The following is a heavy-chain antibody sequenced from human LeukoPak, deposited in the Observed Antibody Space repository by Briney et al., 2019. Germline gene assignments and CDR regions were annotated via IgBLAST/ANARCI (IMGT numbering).Heavy chain of an antibody. CDR2: INPNSGDT. D-gene: IGHD4-23*01. Sequence: ASVKVSCKASGYTFTGYYMHWVRQAPGQGLEWMGWINPNSGDTNYAQKFQGRVTMTRDTSISTAYMELSRLRSDDTAVYYCARGPTVVTPFYYYYYYMDVWGKGTTVTVSS. CDR1: GYTFTGYY. V-gene: IGHV1-2*02. CDR3: ARGPTVVTPFYYYYYYMDV. J-gene: IGHJ6*03.